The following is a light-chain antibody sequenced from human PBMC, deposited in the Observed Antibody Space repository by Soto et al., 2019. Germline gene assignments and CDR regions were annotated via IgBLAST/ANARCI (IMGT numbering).Light chain of an antibody. CDR2: EVS. CDR3: CSYAGSYSSYF. CDR1: SSDVGNYKF. Sequence: SVLAQPASVSGSAGQSITISCTGSSSDVGNYKFVSWYQQYPGKAPKVMLYEVSKRPSGVSYRFSGSQSGNTASLTISGLQAEDEADYYCCSYAGSYSSYFFGTGTKVTVL. V-gene: IGLV2-23*02. J-gene: IGLJ1*01.